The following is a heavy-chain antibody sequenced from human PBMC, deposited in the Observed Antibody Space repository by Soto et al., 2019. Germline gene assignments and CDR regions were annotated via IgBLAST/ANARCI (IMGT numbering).Heavy chain of an antibody. J-gene: IGHJ4*02. Sequence: GGSLRLSCAASGFKFSNYAMSWVRQAPGKGLEWVSLISATGGGTYYADSVKGRFTISRDNSHNTLYLQVHSLTAEDTAVYYCAKDRRAGENSAFYFDFWGQGAQVTVS. CDR3: AKDRRAGENSAFYFDF. CDR1: GFKFSNYA. CDR2: ISATGGGT. V-gene: IGHV3-23*01. D-gene: IGHD2-15*01.